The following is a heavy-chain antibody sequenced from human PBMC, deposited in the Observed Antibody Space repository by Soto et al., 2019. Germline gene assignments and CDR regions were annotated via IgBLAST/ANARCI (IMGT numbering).Heavy chain of an antibody. CDR3: AKCSLAYCGGDCYCWYFDL. Sequence: QVQLVESVGGVVQPGRSLRLSCAASGFTFSSYGMHWVRQAPGKGLEWVAVISYDGSNKYYADSVKGRFTISRDNSKNTLYLQMNSLRAEDTAVYYCAKCSLAYCGGDCYCWYFDLWGRGTLVTVSS. J-gene: IGHJ2*01. D-gene: IGHD2-21*02. CDR1: GFTFSSYG. V-gene: IGHV3-30*18. CDR2: ISYDGSNK.